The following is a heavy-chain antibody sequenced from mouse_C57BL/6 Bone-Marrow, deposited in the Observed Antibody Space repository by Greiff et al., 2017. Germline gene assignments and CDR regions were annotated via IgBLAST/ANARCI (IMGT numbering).Heavy chain of an antibody. V-gene: IGHV5-4*01. CDR2: ISAGGSYT. J-gene: IGHJ3*01. CDR3: ARDRVTTPQAWFAY. D-gene: IGHD2-5*01. Sequence: EVKLVESGGGLVKPGGSLKLSCAASGFTFSSYAMSWVRQTPEKRLEWVATISAGGSYTYYPDNVKGRFTISRDNAKNNLYLQMSHLKSEDTAMYYCARDRVTTPQAWFAYWGQGTLVTVSA. CDR1: GFTFSSYA.